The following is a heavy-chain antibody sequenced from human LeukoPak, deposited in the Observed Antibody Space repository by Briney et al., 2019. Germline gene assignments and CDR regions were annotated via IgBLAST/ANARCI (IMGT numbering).Heavy chain of an antibody. Sequence: PGGSLRLSCAASGFTFSSYSMNWVRQAPGKGLEWVSYIRSSSSTIYYADSVKGRFTISRDNAKNSLYLQMNSLRAEDTAVYYCASGVWGYCSTTSCPLDYWGQGTLVTVSS. CDR3: ASGVWGYCSTTSCPLDY. J-gene: IGHJ4*02. D-gene: IGHD2-2*01. CDR2: IRSSSSTI. V-gene: IGHV3-48*01. CDR1: GFTFSSYS.